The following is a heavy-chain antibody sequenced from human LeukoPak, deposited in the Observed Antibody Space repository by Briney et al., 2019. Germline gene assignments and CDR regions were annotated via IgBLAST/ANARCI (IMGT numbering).Heavy chain of an antibody. J-gene: IGHJ6*03. CDR3: ARGQLVSYYYYYMDV. D-gene: IGHD6-6*01. Sequence: SETLSLTCTVSGGSISSYYWSWLRQPPGKGLEWIGYIYYSGSTNYNPSLKSRVTISVDTSKNQFSLKLSSVTAADTAVYYCARGQLVSYYYYYMDVWGKGTTVTVSS. CDR1: GGSISSYY. V-gene: IGHV4-59*01. CDR2: IYYSGST.